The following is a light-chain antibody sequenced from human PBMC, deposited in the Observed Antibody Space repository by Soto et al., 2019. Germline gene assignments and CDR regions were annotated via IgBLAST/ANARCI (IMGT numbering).Light chain of an antibody. Sequence: QSVLTQPASVSGSPGQSITISCTGTSSDVGGYNYVSWYQQHPGKAPKLMIYDVSNRPSGVSNRFSGSKSGNTASLTISGLQAEDEADYYCSSYTSSSTYVLGTVTKLTVL. CDR1: SSDVGGYNY. CDR2: DVS. CDR3: SSYTSSSTYV. V-gene: IGLV2-14*01. J-gene: IGLJ1*01.